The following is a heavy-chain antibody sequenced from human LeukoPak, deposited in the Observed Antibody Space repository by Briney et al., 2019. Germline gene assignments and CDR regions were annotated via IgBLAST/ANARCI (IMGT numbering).Heavy chain of an antibody. CDR1: GGSFSGYY. D-gene: IGHD3-22*01. CDR2: INHSGST. Sequence: PSETLSLTCAVDGGSFSGYYWSWIRQPPGKGLEWIGEINHSGSTNYNPSLKSRVTISVDTSKNQFSLKLSSVTAADTAVYYCARRAYYYDTSGYGTLIYYWVQGTLVTVSS. CDR3: ARRAYYYDTSGYGTLIYY. V-gene: IGHV4-34*01. J-gene: IGHJ4*02.